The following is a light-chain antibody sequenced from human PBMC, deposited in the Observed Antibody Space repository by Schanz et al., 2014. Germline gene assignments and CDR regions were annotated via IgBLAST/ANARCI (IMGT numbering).Light chain of an antibody. V-gene: IGLV2-14*03. Sequence: QSALTQPASVSGSPGQSITIACSGTSSDIGSSLYVSWYQQHPGTAPKLVMYDVSNRPSGVSNRFSGSKSGNTASLTISGLQPEDEGDYHCSSYSYMSSTTHIIFGGGTKLTVL. CDR1: SSDIGSSLY. J-gene: IGLJ2*01. CDR3: SSYSYMSSTTHII. CDR2: DVS.